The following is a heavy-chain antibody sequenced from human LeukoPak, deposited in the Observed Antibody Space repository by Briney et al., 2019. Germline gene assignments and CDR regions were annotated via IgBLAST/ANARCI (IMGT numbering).Heavy chain of an antibody. CDR1: GGTFSSYA. Sequence: ASVKVSCKASGGTFSSYAISWVRQAPGQGLELMGRIIPIFGTANYAQKFQGRVTITTDESTSTAYMELSSLRSEDTAVYYCARDAYDSSAYFTTWGQGTLVTVSS. V-gene: IGHV1-69*05. J-gene: IGHJ5*02. D-gene: IGHD3-22*01. CDR2: IIPIFGTA. CDR3: ARDAYDSSAYFTT.